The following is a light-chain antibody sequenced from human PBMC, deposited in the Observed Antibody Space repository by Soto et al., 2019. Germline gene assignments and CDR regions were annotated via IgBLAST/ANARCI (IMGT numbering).Light chain of an antibody. CDR2: AAS. J-gene: IGKJ2*01. CDR3: QQSYITPYT. Sequence: DIQMTQSPSSLSASVGDTVTITCRASQSISVHLNWYQQKPGKVPKLLIYAASNLQSGVPSRFSGSGSETDFALTISSLQPEDFATYYCQQSYITPYTFGLGTKLEIK. CDR1: QSISVH. V-gene: IGKV1-39*01.